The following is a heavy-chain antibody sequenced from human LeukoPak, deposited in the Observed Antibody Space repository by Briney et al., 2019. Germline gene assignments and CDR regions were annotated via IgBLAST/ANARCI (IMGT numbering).Heavy chain of an antibody. CDR1: GFTFSSYD. D-gene: IGHD3-10*01. CDR3: ARAMASDAFDI. J-gene: IGHJ3*02. CDR2: IGTAGGT. Sequence: GGSLRLSCAAPGFTFSSYDMHWVRQATGKGLEWVSAIGTAGGTYYPGSVKGRFTISRENAKDSLYLQMNSLRAGDTAVYYCARAMASDAFDIWGQGTMVAVSS. V-gene: IGHV3-13*01.